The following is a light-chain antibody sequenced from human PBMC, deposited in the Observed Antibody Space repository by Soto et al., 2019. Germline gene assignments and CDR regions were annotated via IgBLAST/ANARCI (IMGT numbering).Light chain of an antibody. CDR3: CSYAGSSTFPYV. CDR2: EVS. CDR1: RSDVGSYNL. Sequence: VLTQPASVSGSPVQSIPIPCSGTRSDVGSYNLVSWYQHHPGKAPKLVIYEVSKRPSGVSNRFSGSKSGNTASLTISGLQAEDEADYYCCSYAGSSTFPYVFGTGTKVTVL. V-gene: IGLV2-23*02. J-gene: IGLJ1*01.